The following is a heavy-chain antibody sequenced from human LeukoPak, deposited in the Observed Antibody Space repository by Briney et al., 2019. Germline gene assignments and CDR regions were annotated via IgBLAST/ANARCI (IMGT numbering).Heavy chain of an antibody. V-gene: IGHV4-31*03. CDR3: ARDTSPRSPGYMDV. CDR2: IYYSGST. CDR1: GGSISSGGYY. Sequence: SETLSLTCTVSGGSISSGGYYWSWIRQHPGKGLEWIGYIYYSGSTYYNPSLKSRVTISVDTSQNQFSLKLSSVTAADTAVYYCARDTSPRSPGYMDVWGKGTTVTVSS. D-gene: IGHD2/OR15-2a*01. J-gene: IGHJ6*03.